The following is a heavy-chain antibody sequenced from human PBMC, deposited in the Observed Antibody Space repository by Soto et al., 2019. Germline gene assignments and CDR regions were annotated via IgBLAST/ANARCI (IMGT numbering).Heavy chain of an antibody. CDR3: ARGLTVAAVIYYGMDV. V-gene: IGHV1-69*06. J-gene: IGHJ6*02. D-gene: IGHD4-17*01. CDR1: GGTFSSYA. CDR2: IIPIFGTA. Sequence: QVQLVQSGAEVKKPGSSVKVSCKASGGTFSSYAISWVRQAPGQGLEWMGGIIPIFGTANYAQKFQGRVTITADKSTSTAYMEVSSLRSEDTAVYYCARGLTVAAVIYYGMDVWGQGTTVTVSS.